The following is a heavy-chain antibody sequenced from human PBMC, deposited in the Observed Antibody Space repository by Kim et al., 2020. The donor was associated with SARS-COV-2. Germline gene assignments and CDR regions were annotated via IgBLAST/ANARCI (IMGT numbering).Heavy chain of an antibody. D-gene: IGHD6-19*01. CDR3: ASTQRLLYSSGWYGFDY. CDR2: IYYSGST. V-gene: IGHV4-39*01. J-gene: IGHJ4*02. Sequence: SETLSLTCTVSGGSISSSSYYWGWIRQPPGKGLEWIGSIYYSGSTYYNPSLKSRVTISVDTSKNQFSLKLSSVTAADTAVYYCASTQRLLYSSGWYGFDYWGQGTLVTVSS. CDR1: GGSISSSSYY.